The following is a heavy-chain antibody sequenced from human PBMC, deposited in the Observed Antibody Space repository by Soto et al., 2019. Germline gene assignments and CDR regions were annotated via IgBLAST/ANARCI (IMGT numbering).Heavy chain of an antibody. J-gene: IGHJ4*02. Sequence: VQLVQSGAEERKPGASVKISCKPSGYTFTSYGFHWVRQAPGQRPGWTGWINAGNGNIKYSQKFQGRVTVTCNTSATTAYMELRSLRSEDTAVYYRASHGWDYGIDHWGQGTLVTVSS. CDR3: ASHGWDYGIDH. CDR2: INAGNGNI. D-gene: IGHD4-17*01. CDR1: GYTFTSYG. V-gene: IGHV1-3*05.